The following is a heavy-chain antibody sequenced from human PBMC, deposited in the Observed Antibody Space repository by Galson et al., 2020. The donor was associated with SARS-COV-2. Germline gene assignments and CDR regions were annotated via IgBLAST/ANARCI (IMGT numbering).Heavy chain of an antibody. V-gene: IGHV2-5*02. D-gene: IGHD5-12*01. CDR3: AHRRGGYEVGWFDP. CDR2: IYWDDDK. J-gene: IGHJ5*02. Sequence: KMSGPTLVKPTQTLTLTCTFSGFSLSTSGVGVGWIRQPPGKALEWLALIYWDDDKRYTPSLKSRLTITKDTSKNQVVLTMTNMDPVDTDTYYCAHRRGGYEVGWFDPWGQGTLVTVSA. CDR1: GFSLSTSGVG.